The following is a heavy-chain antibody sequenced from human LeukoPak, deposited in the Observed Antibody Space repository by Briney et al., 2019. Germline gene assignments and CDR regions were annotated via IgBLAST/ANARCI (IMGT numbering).Heavy chain of an antibody. CDR2: ISTSSGYI. D-gene: IGHD1-26*01. J-gene: IGHJ4*02. V-gene: IGHV3-21*01. CDR3: ARNLVEGYFDY. Sequence: PGGSLRLSCAASGFIFSSYSMNWVRQAPGKGLEWVSSISTSSGYIYYADSVKGRFTISRDNAKNSLYLQMNSLRAEDTAVYYCARNLVEGYFDYWGQGTLVTVSS. CDR1: GFIFSSYS.